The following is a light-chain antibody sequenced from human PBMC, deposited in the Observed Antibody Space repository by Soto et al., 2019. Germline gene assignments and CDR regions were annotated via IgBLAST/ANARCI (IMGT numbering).Light chain of an antibody. CDR3: KQYYRSRT. CDR2: WAS. V-gene: IGKV4-1*01. CDR1: QSVLSSSTNKNS. Sequence: DIVMTQSPDSLAVSLGERATINCKSSQSVLSSSTNKNSLAWYQQKPGQPPKLLIYWASTRESGVPDRISGSGSGKDFTLTISSLQAEDVAVYYCKQYYRSRTFGQGTKVEIK. J-gene: IGKJ1*01.